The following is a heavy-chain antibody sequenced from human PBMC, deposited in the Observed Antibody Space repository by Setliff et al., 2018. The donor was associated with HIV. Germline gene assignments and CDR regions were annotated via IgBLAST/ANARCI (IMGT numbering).Heavy chain of an antibody. Sequence: ASVKVSCKVSGFTLREVSMHWVRHAPAKGLEWMGYFDPEDGETVYALKFQGRVTMTEDTSTDTAYMELSGLRSEDTAVYYCAIDMVGGWLRPMPDFWGQGALVTVSS. CDR3: AIDMVGGWLRPMPDF. V-gene: IGHV1-24*01. D-gene: IGHD2-2*01. CDR1: GFTLREVS. CDR2: FDPEDGET. J-gene: IGHJ4*02.